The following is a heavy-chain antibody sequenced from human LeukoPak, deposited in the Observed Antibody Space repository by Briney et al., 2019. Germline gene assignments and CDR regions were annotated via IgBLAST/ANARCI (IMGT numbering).Heavy chain of an antibody. V-gene: IGHV3-48*02. Sequence: GGSLRLSCAASGFTLSSYSMTWVRQAPGKGLEWISYITSYSGTIKYADSVKGRFTVSRDNAKNSLYLQMNSLRDEDTAVYYCARDLYYSFDYWGQGTLVTVAS. CDR3: ARDLYYSFDY. D-gene: IGHD3-10*01. CDR2: ITSYSGTI. CDR1: GFTLSSYS. J-gene: IGHJ4*02.